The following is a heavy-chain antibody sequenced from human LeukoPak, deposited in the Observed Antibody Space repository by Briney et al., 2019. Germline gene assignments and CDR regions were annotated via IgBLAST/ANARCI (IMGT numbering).Heavy chain of an antibody. V-gene: IGHV3-21*01. CDR3: ASLHYDSGDFPDY. CDR1: GGSISSGGYY. D-gene: IGHD3-22*01. J-gene: IGHJ4*02. CDR2: ISSSSSYI. Sequence: PSETLSLTCTVSGGSISSGGYYWSWVRQAPGKGLEWVSFISSSSSYIYYADSVKGRFTISRDNAKNSLYLQMNSLRAEDMAVYYCASLHYDSGDFPDYWGQGTLVTVSS.